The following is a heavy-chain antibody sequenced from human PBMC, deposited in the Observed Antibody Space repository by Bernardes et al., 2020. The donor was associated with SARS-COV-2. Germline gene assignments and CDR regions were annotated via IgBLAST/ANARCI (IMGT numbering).Heavy chain of an antibody. Sequence: ASVKVSCKASGYTFTTNYIQWVRQAPGQGLEWMGIISPSDGGTTYAQKFQGRVTMMRDTSTSTVYMELSSLRSEDTAVYYCARQNIEGYLVYWGQGTLVTVSS. D-gene: IGHD2-15*01. J-gene: IGHJ4*02. CDR3: ARQNIEGYLVY. CDR2: ISPSDGGT. CDR1: GYTFTTNY. V-gene: IGHV1-46*01.